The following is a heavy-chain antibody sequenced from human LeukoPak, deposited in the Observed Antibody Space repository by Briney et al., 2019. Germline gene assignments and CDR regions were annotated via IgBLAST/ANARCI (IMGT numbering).Heavy chain of an antibody. Sequence: GASVKVSCKASGGTFSSYAISWVRQAPGQGLEWMGRIIPILGIANYAQKFQGRVTITADKSTSTAYMELSSLRSEDTAVYYCASPFYSSSWYGYFDYWGQGTLVTVSS. CDR1: GGTFSSYA. V-gene: IGHV1-69*04. D-gene: IGHD6-13*01. CDR3: ASPFYSSSWYGYFDY. CDR2: IIPILGIA. J-gene: IGHJ4*02.